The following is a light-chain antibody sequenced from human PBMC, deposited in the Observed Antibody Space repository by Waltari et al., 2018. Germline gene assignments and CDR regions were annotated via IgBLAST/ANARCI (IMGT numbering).Light chain of an antibody. CDR1: QSVGSN. V-gene: IGKV3D-15*01. CDR2: DAS. Sequence: EIVMTQSQATLSVSPVERATLSCRASQSVGSNLAWYQQQPGQAPRLLIYDASTRATGVPARFSGSGSGTDFTLTISSLQSEDFAIYYCQQCNDWPPAITFGQGTRLEIK. J-gene: IGKJ5*01. CDR3: QQCNDWPPAIT.